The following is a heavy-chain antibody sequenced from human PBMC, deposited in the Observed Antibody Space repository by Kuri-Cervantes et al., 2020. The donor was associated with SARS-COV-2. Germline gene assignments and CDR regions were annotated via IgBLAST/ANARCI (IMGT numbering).Heavy chain of an antibody. D-gene: IGHD3-16*01. CDR3: ATPDYDDY. CDR1: GYTFTGYW. Sequence: VQLEELGAELWKHGASVKLSCKATGYTFTGYWIEWEKQRPGHGLEWIGVILPGSGSTSYDEKFTCKATLTADKSSSTAYMELRSLTSEDTAVYYCATPDYDDYWGQGTTLTVSS. J-gene: IGHJ6*02. CDR2: ILPGSGST. V-gene: IGHV1-46*03.